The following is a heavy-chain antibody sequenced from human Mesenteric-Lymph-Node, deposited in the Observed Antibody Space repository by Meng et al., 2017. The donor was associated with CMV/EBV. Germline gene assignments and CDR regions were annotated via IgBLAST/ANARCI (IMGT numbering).Heavy chain of an antibody. Sequence: GESLKISCAASGFTFSSHAMTWVRQGPGKGLEWVSAMSASGVSTYYAGSVKGRFTISRDNSKNTLYLQMNSLRAEDTAVYYCARRKYSSGWYSYWGQGTLVTVSS. J-gene: IGHJ4*02. CDR2: MSASGVST. V-gene: IGHV3-23*01. CDR3: ARRKYSSGWYSY. D-gene: IGHD6-19*01. CDR1: GFTFSSHA.